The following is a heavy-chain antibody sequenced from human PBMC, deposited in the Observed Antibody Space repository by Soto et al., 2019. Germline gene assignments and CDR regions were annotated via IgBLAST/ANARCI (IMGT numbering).Heavy chain of an antibody. CDR2: ISGSGGST. Sequence: EVQLLESGGGLVQPGGSLRLSCAASGFTFSSYAMSWVRHAPGTGLEWVSAISGSGGSTYYSDSVKGRFTISRDNSKNTLYLQMNSLRAADTAVYYCAPSGSIAHAYYYGMDVWGQGTTVTVSS. V-gene: IGHV3-23*01. CDR1: GFTFSSYA. J-gene: IGHJ6*02. D-gene: IGHD6-6*01. CDR3: APSGSIAHAYYYGMDV.